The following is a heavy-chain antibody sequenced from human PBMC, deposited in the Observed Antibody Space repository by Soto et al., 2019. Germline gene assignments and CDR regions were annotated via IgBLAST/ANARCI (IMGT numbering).Heavy chain of an antibody. CDR2: ISGSGGNT. Sequence: GGSLRLSCAASGFTFSSYAMSWVRQAPGQGLEWVSVISGSGGNTYYADSVKGRFTISRDNSKDTLYLQTNSLRVEDTAVYYCAKPNLYCSSTSCYDYWGQGALVTVSS. CDR1: GFTFSSYA. J-gene: IGHJ4*02. CDR3: AKPNLYCSSTSCYDY. V-gene: IGHV3-23*01. D-gene: IGHD2-2*01.